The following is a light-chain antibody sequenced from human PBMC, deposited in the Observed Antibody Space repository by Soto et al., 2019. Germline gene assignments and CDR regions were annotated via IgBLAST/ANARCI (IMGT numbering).Light chain of an antibody. CDR1: SSDVGGYHY. CDR2: EVD. CDR3: CSYAGNSSFV. J-gene: IGLJ1*01. Sequence: QSALTQPASVSGSPGQSITISCTGTSSDVGGYHYVSWYQQHPGKAPKLMIYEVDYRPSGVSNRFSGSKSGNTASLTISGLQAEDEADYYCCSYAGNSSFVFGTGTKVTVL. V-gene: IGLV2-23*02.